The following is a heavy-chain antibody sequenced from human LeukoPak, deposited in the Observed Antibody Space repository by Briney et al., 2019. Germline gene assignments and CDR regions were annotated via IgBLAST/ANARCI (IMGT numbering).Heavy chain of an antibody. V-gene: IGHV4-4*07. CDR3: ARDRPGYCSSTSCYAILY. J-gene: IGHJ4*02. CDR2: IYTSGST. D-gene: IGHD2-2*01. CDR1: GGSISSYY. Sequence: SETLSLTCIVSGGSISSYYWSWIRQPAGKGLEWIGRIYTSGSTNYNPSLKSRVTMSVDTSKNQFSLKLSSVTAADTAVYYCARDRPGYCSSTSCYAILYWGQGTLVTVSS.